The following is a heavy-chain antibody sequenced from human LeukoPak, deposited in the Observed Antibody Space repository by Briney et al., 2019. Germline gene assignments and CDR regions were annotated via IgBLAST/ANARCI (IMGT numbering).Heavy chain of an antibody. J-gene: IGHJ5*02. V-gene: IGHV1-18*01. CDR2: ISAYNGNT. Sequence: GASVKVSCKASGYTFTSYGISWVRQAPGQGLEWMGWISAYNGNTNYAQKLQGRVTITTDTSTSTAYMELRSLRSDDTAVYYCARDGPAAILRTHRFDPWGQGTLVTVSS. D-gene: IGHD2-2*01. CDR3: ARDGPAAILRTHRFDP. CDR1: GYTFTSYG.